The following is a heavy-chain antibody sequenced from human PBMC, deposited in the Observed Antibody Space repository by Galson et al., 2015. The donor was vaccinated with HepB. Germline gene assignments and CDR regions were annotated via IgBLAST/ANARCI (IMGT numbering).Heavy chain of an antibody. Sequence: SLRLSCAASGFIFTRYAISWVRQAPGKGLEWVSSIGGSGGSTYYADSVKGRFTFSRDNSKKTAYLQMDSLRVEDTAVYYCAKVAILGVTPHYFDYWGQGTRVTVSS. CDR3: AKVAILGVTPHYFDY. CDR2: IGGSGGST. V-gene: IGHV3-23*01. J-gene: IGHJ4*02. CDR1: GFIFTRYA. D-gene: IGHD2-21*02.